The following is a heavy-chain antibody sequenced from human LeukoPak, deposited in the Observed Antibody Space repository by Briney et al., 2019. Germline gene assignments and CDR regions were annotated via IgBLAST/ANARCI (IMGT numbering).Heavy chain of an antibody. V-gene: IGHV3-23*01. J-gene: IGHJ4*02. CDR2: ISAGGGST. CDR1: GFTFSIYD. D-gene: IGHD3-22*01. CDR3: AKWEYYFDSSGYRYYFDY. Sequence: GGTLRLSCAASGFTFSIYDMSWVRQAPGKGLEWVSAISAGGGSTYYADSVKGRFTISRDNSKNTLYLQMNSLRAEDTAVYYCAKWEYYFDSSGYRYYFDYWGQGTLVTVSS.